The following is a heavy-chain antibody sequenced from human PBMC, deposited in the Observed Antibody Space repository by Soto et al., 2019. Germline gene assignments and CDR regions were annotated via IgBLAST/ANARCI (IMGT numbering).Heavy chain of an antibody. D-gene: IGHD4-17*01. CDR1: GGTFSSYT. Sequence: QVQLVQSGAEVKKPGSSVKVSCKASGGTFSSYTISWVRQAPGQGLEWMGRIIPILGIANYAQKFQGRVTITAEKSTSTADMELSSLRSEDTAGYDCARGGTKTTTVYQVWGQGTLVTVSS. CDR3: ARGGTKTTTVYQV. CDR2: IIPILGIA. V-gene: IGHV1-69*02. J-gene: IGHJ4*02.